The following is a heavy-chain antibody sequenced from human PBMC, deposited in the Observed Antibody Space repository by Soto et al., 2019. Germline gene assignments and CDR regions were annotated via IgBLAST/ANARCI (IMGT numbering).Heavy chain of an antibody. CDR3: ARQIYDSDTGPNFQYYFDS. Sequence: GESLKISCKGSGYSFAGYWITWVRQKPGKGLEWMGRIGPSDSQTYYSPSFRGHVTISATKSITTVFLQWSSLRASDTAMYYCARQIYDSDTGPNFQYYFDSWGQGTPVTVSS. D-gene: IGHD3-22*01. J-gene: IGHJ4*02. CDR2: IGPSDSQT. V-gene: IGHV5-10-1*01. CDR1: GYSFAGYW.